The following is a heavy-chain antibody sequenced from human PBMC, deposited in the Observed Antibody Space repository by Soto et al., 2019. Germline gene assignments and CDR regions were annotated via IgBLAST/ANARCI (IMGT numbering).Heavy chain of an antibody. CDR1: GGSISSSSYY. V-gene: IGHV4-39*01. CDR2: IYYSGST. Sequence: LSLTCTVSGGSISSSSYYWGWIRQPPGKGLEWIGSIYYSGSTYYNPSLKSRVTISVDTSKNQFSLKLSSVTAADTAVYYCAKGIAAAGTFDYWGQGTLVTVYS. J-gene: IGHJ4*02. CDR3: AKGIAAAGTFDY. D-gene: IGHD6-13*01.